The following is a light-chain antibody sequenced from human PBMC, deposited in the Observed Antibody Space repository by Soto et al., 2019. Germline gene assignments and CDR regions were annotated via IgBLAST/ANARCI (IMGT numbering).Light chain of an antibody. CDR2: GAS. J-gene: IGKJ1*01. V-gene: IGKV3-15*01. CDR3: QQYNNWSRT. Sequence: EIVMTQSPATLSVSPGERATLSCRASQSVRSNLAWYQQKPGQAPRLLIYGASTRATGIPARFSGSGSGTEFTLTNSSLQSEDFAVYYCQQYNNWSRTFGQGTKVEIK. CDR1: QSVRSN.